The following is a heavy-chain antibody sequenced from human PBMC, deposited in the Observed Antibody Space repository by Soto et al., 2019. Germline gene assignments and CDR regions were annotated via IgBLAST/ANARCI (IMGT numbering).Heavy chain of an antibody. D-gene: IGHD3-10*01. CDR3: ARHNYGSGSTYFDY. CDR1: GGSISSGGYS. CDR2: IYYSGST. V-gene: IGHV4-61*08. Sequence: SLTCTVSGGSISSGGYSWSWIRQPPGKGLEWIGYIYYSGSTNYNPSLKSRVTISVDTSKNQFSLKLNSMTAADTAVYYCARHNYGSGSTYFDYWGQGTLVTVSS. J-gene: IGHJ4*02.